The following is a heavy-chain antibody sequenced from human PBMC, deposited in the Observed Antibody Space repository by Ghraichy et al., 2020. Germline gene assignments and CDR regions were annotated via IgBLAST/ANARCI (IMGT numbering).Heavy chain of an antibody. CDR2: ISSSSSYI. V-gene: IGHV3-21*01. D-gene: IGHD3-22*01. J-gene: IGHJ4*02. CDR3: ARKYDSSGYQGL. CDR1: GFTFSSYS. Sequence: LSLTCAASGFTFSSYSMNWVRQAPGKGLEWVSSISSSSSYIYYADSVKGRFTISRDNAKNSLYLQMNSLRAEDTAVYYCARKYDSSGYQGLWGQGTLVTVSS.